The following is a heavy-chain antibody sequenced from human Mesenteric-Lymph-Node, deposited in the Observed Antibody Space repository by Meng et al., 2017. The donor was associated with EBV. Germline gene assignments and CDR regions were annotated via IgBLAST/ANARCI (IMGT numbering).Heavy chain of an antibody. CDR3: AGPDYGNNWGRFDY. V-gene: IGHV4-39*07. CDR2: IFYSGST. Sequence: QLQLQESGPGLVTPSETLSLTCTVSGGSLTSSSYFWGWIRQPPGKGLEWIGSIFYSGSTYYNPSLESRVTISVDTSRNQFSLKLTSVTAADTAVYYCAGPDYGNNWGRFDYWGQGTLVTVSS. J-gene: IGHJ4*02. CDR1: GGSLTSSSYF. D-gene: IGHD4-17*01.